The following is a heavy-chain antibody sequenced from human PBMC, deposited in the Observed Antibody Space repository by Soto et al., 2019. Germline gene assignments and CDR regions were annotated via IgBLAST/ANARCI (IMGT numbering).Heavy chain of an antibody. Sequence: GGSLRLSCTASGFTFGDYAMSWFRQAPGKGLEWVGFIRSKAYGGTTEYAGSGKGRLTISRDDSKTIAYLKMNRLKTEETAVYYCTSDVYSRIGWKIDAFDIWGQGTMVTVSS. CDR2: IRSKAYGGTT. D-gene: IGHD6-19*01. V-gene: IGHV3-49*03. J-gene: IGHJ3*02. CDR1: GFTFGDYA. CDR3: TSDVYSRIGWKIDAFDI.